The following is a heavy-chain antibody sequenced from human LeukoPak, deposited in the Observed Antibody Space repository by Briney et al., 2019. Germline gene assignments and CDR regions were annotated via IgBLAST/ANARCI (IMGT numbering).Heavy chain of an antibody. V-gene: IGHV1-8*01. D-gene: IGHD6-6*01. CDR2: MNPNSGNT. Sequence: GASVTVSCKASENTFTSYDINWVRQATGQGLEWMGWMNPNSGNTGYAQKFQGRVTMTRVTSISTAYMELNNLTSEDTAVYYCARGSWGEIAGRKSFEFWGQGSLVTVSS. CDR3: ARGSWGEIAGRKSFEF. J-gene: IGHJ4*02. CDR1: ENTFTSYD.